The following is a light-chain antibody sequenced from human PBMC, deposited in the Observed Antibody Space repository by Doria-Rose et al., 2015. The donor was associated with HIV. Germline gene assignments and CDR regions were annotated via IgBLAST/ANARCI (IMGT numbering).Light chain of an antibody. J-gene: IGKJ5*01. CDR1: QRVKSSY. CDR2: DAS. V-gene: IGKV3-20*01. CDR3: QQYGTSRGT. Sequence: TQSPGTLSLSPGERATLSCRASQRVKSSYLAWYQQKPGQAPSLLIYDASTRATGVPDRFSGSGSGTDFTLTISRLESEDVAVYYCQQYGTSRGTFGQGTRLEI.